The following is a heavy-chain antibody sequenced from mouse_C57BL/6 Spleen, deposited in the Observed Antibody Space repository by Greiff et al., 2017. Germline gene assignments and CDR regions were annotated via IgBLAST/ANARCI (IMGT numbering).Heavy chain of an antibody. CDR1: GFSFNTYA. V-gene: IGHV10-1*01. CDR2: IRSKSNNYAT. J-gene: IGHJ4*01. D-gene: IGHD1-1*01. Sequence: VQLKQSGGGLVQPKGSLTLSCAASGFSFNTYAMNWVRQAPGKGLEWVARIRSKSNNYATYYADSVKDRFTISRDDSESLLYLQMNNLKTDDTAMYYLVRQGGSVVASYYYAMDYWGQGTSVTVSS. CDR3: VRQGGSVVASYYYAMDY.